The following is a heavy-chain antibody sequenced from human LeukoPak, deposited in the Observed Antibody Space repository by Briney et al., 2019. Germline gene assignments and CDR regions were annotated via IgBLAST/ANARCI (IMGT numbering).Heavy chain of an antibody. CDR3: ARAPLFGGSYYALLTRYYMDV. D-gene: IGHD1-26*01. CDR1: GYTFTSYG. CDR2: ISAYNGNT. J-gene: IGHJ6*03. V-gene: IGHV1-18*01. Sequence: ASVKVSCKASGYTFTSYGISWVRQAPGQGLEWMGWISAYNGNTNYAQKLQGRVTMTTDTSTSTAYMELRSLRSDDTAVYYCARAPLFGGSYYALLTRYYMDVWGKGTTVTVSS.